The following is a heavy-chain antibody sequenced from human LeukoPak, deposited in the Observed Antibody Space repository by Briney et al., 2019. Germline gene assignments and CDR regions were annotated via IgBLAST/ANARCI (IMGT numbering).Heavy chain of an antibody. D-gene: IGHD3-10*01. Sequence: ASVKVSCKASGGTFSSYAISWVRQAPGQGLEWMGRIIPFLGIANYAQKFQGRVTITADKSTSTAYMELSSLRSEDTAVYYCARDGQGSFDYWGQGTLVTVSS. CDR1: GGTFSSYA. CDR2: IIPFLGIA. V-gene: IGHV1-69*04. CDR3: ARDGQGSFDY. J-gene: IGHJ4*02.